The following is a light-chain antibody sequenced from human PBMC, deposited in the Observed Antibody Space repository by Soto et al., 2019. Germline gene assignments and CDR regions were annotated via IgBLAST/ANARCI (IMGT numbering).Light chain of an antibody. J-gene: IGKJ1*01. CDR2: DAS. V-gene: IGKV3-11*01. Sequence: EIVLTQSPATLSLSPGQRATLSCRASQSVSTYLAWYQQKPGQAPRLLIYDASTRATGIPARFSGSGSGTDFTLTISSLEPEDFAFYYCQQRSNWPPTCTFGQGTKLEIK. CDR3: QQRSNWPPTCT. CDR1: QSVSTY.